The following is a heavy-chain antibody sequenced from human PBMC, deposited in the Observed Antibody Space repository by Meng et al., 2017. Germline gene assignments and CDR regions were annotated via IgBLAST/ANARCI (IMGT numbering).Heavy chain of an antibody. V-gene: IGHV3-53*01. CDR1: GFTVSSNY. CDR3: ARETGTGMDV. Sequence: GGSRRPSCAVYGFTVSSNYMSWVRQAPGKGLEWVAVIYSGGSTYYADSVRGAFTISRDNSKNTLYLQMNSLRAEDTAVYYCARETGTGMDVWGQGTTVTVSS. J-gene: IGHJ6*02. D-gene: IGHD1-1*01. CDR2: IYSGGST.